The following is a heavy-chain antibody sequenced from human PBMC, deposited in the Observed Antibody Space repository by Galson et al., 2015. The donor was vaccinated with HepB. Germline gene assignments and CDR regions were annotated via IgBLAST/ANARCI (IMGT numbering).Heavy chain of an antibody. J-gene: IGHJ6*03. V-gene: IGHV3-13*01. D-gene: IGHD2-15*01. CDR2: IGTAGDT. CDR1: GFTFSSYD. CDR3: ARGSRCSGGSCYSLGYYMDV. Sequence: SLRLSCAASGFTFSSYDMHWVRQATGKGLEWVSAIGTAGDTYYPGSVKGRFTISRENAKNSLYLQMNSLRAGDTAVYYCARGSRCSGGSCYSLGYYMDVWGKGTTVTVSS.